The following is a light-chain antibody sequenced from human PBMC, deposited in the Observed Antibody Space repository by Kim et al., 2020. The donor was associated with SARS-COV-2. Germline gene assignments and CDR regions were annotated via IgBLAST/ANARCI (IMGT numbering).Light chain of an antibody. Sequence: SPGERATLSCRASQSVRSSYLAWYQQKPGQAPRLLIYGASSRATGIPDRFSGSWSGTDFTLTISRLEPEDFAVYYCQQYGSSPRTFGQGTKVDIK. CDR1: QSVRSSY. J-gene: IGKJ1*01. V-gene: IGKV3-20*01. CDR2: GAS. CDR3: QQYGSSPRT.